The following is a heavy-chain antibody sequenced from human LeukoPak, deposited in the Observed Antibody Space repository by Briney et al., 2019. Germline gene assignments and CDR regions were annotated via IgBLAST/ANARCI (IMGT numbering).Heavy chain of an antibody. V-gene: IGHV3-23*01. CDR1: GFTFNSYA. Sequence: GGSLRLSCAASGFTFNSYAMYWLRQAPGKGLEWVSGIFGSGGSAHYSDSMKGRFTIFRDNSKNTVYLQMNSLRAEDTAVYYCAKTTTGYSSGRYPGWPVDYWGQGTLVTVSS. CDR2: IFGSGGSA. D-gene: IGHD6-19*01. CDR3: AKTTTGYSSGRYPGWPVDY. J-gene: IGHJ4*02.